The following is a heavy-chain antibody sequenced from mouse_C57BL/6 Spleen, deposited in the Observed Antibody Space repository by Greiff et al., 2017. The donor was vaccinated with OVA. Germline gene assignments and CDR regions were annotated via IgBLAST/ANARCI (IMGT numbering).Heavy chain of an antibody. CDR1: GYAFSSSW. Sequence: QVQLQRSGPELVKPGASVKISCKASGYAFSSSWMNWVKQRPGKGLEWIGRIYPGDGDTNYNGKFKGKATLTADKSSSTAYMQLSSLTSEDSAVYFCARGEAMDYWGQGTSVTVSS. CDR3: ARGEAMDY. V-gene: IGHV1-82*01. J-gene: IGHJ4*01. CDR2: IYPGDGDT.